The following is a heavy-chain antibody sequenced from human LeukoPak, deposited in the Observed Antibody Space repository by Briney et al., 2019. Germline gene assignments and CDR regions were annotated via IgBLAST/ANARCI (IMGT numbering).Heavy chain of an antibody. Sequence: PRGSLRLSCAASGFTFSSYAMSWVRQAPGKGLEWVSAISGSGGSTYYADSVKGRFTISRDNSKNTLYLQMNSLRAEDTAVYYCAKRDSGSYKGGFDYWGQGTLVTVSS. V-gene: IGHV3-23*01. CDR2: ISGSGGST. D-gene: IGHD1-26*01. CDR1: GFTFSSYA. CDR3: AKRDSGSYKGGFDY. J-gene: IGHJ4*02.